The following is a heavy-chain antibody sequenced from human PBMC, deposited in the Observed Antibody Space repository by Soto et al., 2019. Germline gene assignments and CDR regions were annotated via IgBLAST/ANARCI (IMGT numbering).Heavy chain of an antibody. CDR1: GGSLTDYY. CDR2: VYSSGTT. J-gene: IGHJ3*02. V-gene: IGHV4-59*08. D-gene: IGHD5-12*01. CDR3: ARHLVGLRSAFEI. Sequence: PSETLSLTXTVSGGSLTDYYCSWIRQPPGRGLEWIGFVYSSGTTSYNSSLRSRVTISVDTSRNQFSLTLSSVTAADTAVYYCARHLVGLRSAFEIWGQGTMVTVSS.